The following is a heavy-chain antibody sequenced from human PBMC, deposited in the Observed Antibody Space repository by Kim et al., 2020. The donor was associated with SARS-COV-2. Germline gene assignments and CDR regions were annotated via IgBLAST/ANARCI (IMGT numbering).Heavy chain of an antibody. D-gene: IGHD5-12*01. V-gene: IGHV5-51*01. CDR3: ARRGVSRYEIDS. CDR1: GYSFNNYW. Sequence: GESLKISCKASGYSFNNYWIGWVRQMPGKGLEWMGIIFPDDSDTRYSPSFQGHVSISADKSITTAYLQWSSLKASDTAMYYCARRGVSRYEIDSWGQGTLVTVSS. CDR2: IFPDDSDT. J-gene: IGHJ4*02.